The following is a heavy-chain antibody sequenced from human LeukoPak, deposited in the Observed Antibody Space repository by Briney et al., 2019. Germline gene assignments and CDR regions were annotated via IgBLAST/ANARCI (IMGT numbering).Heavy chain of an antibody. V-gene: IGHV3-23*01. CDR1: GFTFSSYA. CDR3: ATEWYTGTSLHYTY. Sequence: GSLRLSCAASGFTFSSYAMSWVRQPPGKGLEWVSFISGSGSSTYYADSVRGRFTISRDNSKNALYLLMNNLRAEDTAIYYCATEWYTGTSLHYTYWGQGTLVTVSS. J-gene: IGHJ4*02. CDR2: ISGSGSST. D-gene: IGHD1-26*01.